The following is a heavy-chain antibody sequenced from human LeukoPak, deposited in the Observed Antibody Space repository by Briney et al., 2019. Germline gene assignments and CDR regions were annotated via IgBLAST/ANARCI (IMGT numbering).Heavy chain of an antibody. CDR3: AKRHLTAVQRYFDL. CDR1: GFTFSNYA. Sequence: GGSLRLSCAASGFTFSNYAMTWVRQAPGKGLEWVSAISGTGGSTYYADSAKSRFTISRDSSKNTLYLQMNSLRAEDTAVYYCAKRHLTAVQRYFDLWGRGTLVTVSS. CDR2: ISGTGGST. D-gene: IGHD3-9*01. V-gene: IGHV3-23*01. J-gene: IGHJ2*01.